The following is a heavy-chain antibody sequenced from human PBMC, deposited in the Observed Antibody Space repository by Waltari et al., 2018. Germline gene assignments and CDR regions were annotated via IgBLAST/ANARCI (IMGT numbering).Heavy chain of an antibody. V-gene: IGHV3-48*02. CDR2: ISSSSQAI. CDR1: GFTCCRHD. D-gene: IGHD3-3*01. Sequence: EVQLVESGGGLVQPGGSLGLSCVASGFTCCRHDMTVVRQAPGKGLEWVSKISSSSQAIFYRESVKYRFTISRDNAMNSLYLHMNSLRDEDTAVYYCVRNRYDSWLIDYWGQGTQVTVSS. CDR3: VRNRYDSWLIDY. J-gene: IGHJ4*02.